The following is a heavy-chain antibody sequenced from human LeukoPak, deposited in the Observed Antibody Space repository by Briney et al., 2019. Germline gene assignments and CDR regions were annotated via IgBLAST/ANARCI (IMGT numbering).Heavy chain of an antibody. CDR2: IRYDGSNK. CDR1: EFTFSSYG. Sequence: PGGSLRLSCVVSEFTFSSYGMHWVRQAPGKGLEWVAFIRYDGSNKYYADSVKGRFTISRDNSKNTLYLQMNSLRAEDTAMYYCAKDHSYYDSSGYQYYFDYWGQGTLVSASS. CDR3: AKDHSYYDSSGYQYYFDY. J-gene: IGHJ4*02. D-gene: IGHD3-22*01. V-gene: IGHV3-30*02.